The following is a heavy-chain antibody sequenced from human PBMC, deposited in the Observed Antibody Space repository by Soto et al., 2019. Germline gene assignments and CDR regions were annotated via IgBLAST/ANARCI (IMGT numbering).Heavy chain of an antibody. CDR2: INHSGGT. CDR1: GGSFSGYY. Sequence: LSETLSLTCAVYGGSFSGYYWSWIRQPPGKGLEWIGEINHSGGTNYNPSLKSRVTISVDTSKNQFSLKLSSVTAADTAVYYCARGITMVRGVMSWFDPWGQGTLVTVSS. CDR3: ARGITMVRGVMSWFDP. J-gene: IGHJ5*02. D-gene: IGHD3-10*01. V-gene: IGHV4-34*01.